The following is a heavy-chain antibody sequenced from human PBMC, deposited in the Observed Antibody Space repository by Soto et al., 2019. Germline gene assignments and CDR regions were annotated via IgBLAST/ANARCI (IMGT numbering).Heavy chain of an antibody. CDR3: VDGGPIGRTSIDS. CDR2: TSASGGVT. V-gene: IGHV3-23*01. J-gene: IGHJ5*01. Sequence: GSLRLPCAASGFTIYSHAMSWVRQAPGKGLEWVSGTSASGGVTYYADSVKGRFTMSRDNAKNTLWLQMNSLRVEDTAVYYCVDGGPIGRTSIDSCCQGTLGTVST. CDR1: GFTIYSHA. D-gene: IGHD1-1*01.